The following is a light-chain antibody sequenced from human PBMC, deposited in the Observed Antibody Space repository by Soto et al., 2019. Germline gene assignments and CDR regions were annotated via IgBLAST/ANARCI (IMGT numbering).Light chain of an antibody. V-gene: IGKV3D-15*01. CDR2: GSS. Sequence: EIVMTQSPATLSVSPGERATLSCRASQSVSGNLAWYQQKPGQAHRLLIYGSSTRATGIPARFSGSGSGTEFTLTISSLQSEDFAVYYCQQYNNGPPTFGQGTKVAIK. CDR1: QSVSGN. CDR3: QQYNNGPPT. J-gene: IGKJ1*01.